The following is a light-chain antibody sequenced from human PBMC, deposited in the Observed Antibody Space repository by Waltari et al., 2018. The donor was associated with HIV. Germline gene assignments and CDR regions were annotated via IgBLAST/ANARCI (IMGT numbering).Light chain of an antibody. Sequence: DIQITQSPPSLSASVGQRVTITCRASQTVRSSLAWYQQRPGKAPKSLVYGASKLQTEVPSRFSAGGSGTNFSLTISSWKPEDFATYICQQYYTFPRTFGRGTRVDMK. CDR3: QQYYTFPRT. CDR1: QTVRSS. J-gene: IGKJ1*01. V-gene: IGKV1D-16*01. CDR2: GAS.